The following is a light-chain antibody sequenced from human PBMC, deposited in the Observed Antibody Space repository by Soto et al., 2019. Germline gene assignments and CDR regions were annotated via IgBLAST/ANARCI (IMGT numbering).Light chain of an antibody. CDR1: QDINNY. CDR3: QQYDNLPLT. CDR2: DAS. J-gene: IGKJ4*01. V-gene: IGKV1-33*01. Sequence: DIQMTQSPSSLSASVGDRVTITCQASQDINNYLNWYQQKSGKAPKRLIYDASDLETGVPSRFSGSGSGTDFTFTISSLQPEDIATYYWQQYDNLPLTFGGGTKVDIK.